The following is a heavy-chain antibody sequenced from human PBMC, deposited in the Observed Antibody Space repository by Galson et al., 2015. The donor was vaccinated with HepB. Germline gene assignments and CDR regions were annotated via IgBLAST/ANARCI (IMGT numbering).Heavy chain of an antibody. Sequence: SLRLSCAASGFTVSSNYMSWVRQAPGKGLEWVSVLYTGLSTYYSDSVKGRFIISRDNSKNTLYLQMNSLSVEDTAVYYCARDLALYNSAATGYWGRGTLVTVSS. J-gene: IGHJ4*02. D-gene: IGHD1-1*01. CDR3: ARDLALYNSAATGY. CDR1: GFTVSSNY. CDR2: LYTGLST. V-gene: IGHV3-66*01.